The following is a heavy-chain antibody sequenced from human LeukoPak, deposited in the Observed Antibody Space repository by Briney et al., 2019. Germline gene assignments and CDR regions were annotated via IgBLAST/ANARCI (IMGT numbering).Heavy chain of an antibody. CDR1: GGSISSNNW. CDR2: IYHSGSA. Sequence: SETLSLTCGVSGGSISSNNWWSWVRQPPGQGLEWIGEIYHSGSANYNPSLKSRVTISVDKSKNQLSLKLISVTAADTAVYYCARLSSRRFPPTYSFDRRNYFDYWGQGTLVTVSS. CDR3: ARLSSRRFPPTYSFDRRNYFDY. J-gene: IGHJ4*02. V-gene: IGHV4-4*02. D-gene: IGHD3-22*01.